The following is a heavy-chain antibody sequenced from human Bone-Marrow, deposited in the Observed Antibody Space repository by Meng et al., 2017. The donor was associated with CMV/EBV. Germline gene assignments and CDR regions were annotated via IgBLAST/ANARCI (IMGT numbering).Heavy chain of an antibody. Sequence: ASVKVSCKASGYTFTGYYIHWVRQAPGQGLEWMGWINSNSGDTNYAQKFQGRVTMARDTSISTAYMELSRLRSDDTAVYYCARIMIRGVINDAVDIWGQGTMVTVSS. CDR2: INSNSGDT. CDR1: GYTFTGYY. D-gene: IGHD3-10*01. CDR3: ARIMIRGVINDAVDI. J-gene: IGHJ3*02. V-gene: IGHV1-2*02.